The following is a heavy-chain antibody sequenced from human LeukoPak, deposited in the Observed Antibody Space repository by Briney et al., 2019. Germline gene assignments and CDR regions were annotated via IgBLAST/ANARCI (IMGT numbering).Heavy chain of an antibody. Sequence: SVEVSCKASGGTFSSYAISWVRQAPGQGLEWMGGIIPIFGTANYAQKFQGRVTITADESTSTACMELSSLRSEDTAVYYCASGVKQQLVPPKADYYYYYGMDVWGQGTTVTVSS. D-gene: IGHD6-13*01. CDR1: GGTFSSYA. J-gene: IGHJ6*02. CDR3: ASGVKQQLVPPKADYYYYYGMDV. V-gene: IGHV1-69*01. CDR2: IIPIFGTA.